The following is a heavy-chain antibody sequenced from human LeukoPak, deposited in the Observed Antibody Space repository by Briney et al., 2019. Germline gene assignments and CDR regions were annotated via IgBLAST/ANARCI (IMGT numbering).Heavy chain of an antibody. CDR2: INPNSGGT. Sequence: ASVKVSCKASGYTFTGYYMHWVRQAPGQGLEWMGWINPNSGGTNYAQKFQGRVTMTRDRSISTAYMDLSRLRSDDAAIYYCARAGGNYYGWYFDLWGRGTLVTVSS. D-gene: IGHD1-26*01. J-gene: IGHJ2*01. V-gene: IGHV1-2*02. CDR3: ARAGGNYYGWYFDL. CDR1: GYTFTGYY.